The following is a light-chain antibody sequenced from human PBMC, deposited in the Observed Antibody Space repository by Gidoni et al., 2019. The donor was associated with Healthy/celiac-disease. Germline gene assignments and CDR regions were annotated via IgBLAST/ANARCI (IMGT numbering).Light chain of an antibody. V-gene: IGLV3-1*01. CDR2: QDS. J-gene: IGLJ2*01. Sequence: SYELTQPPSVSVSPGQTASITCPGDKLGDKYACWYQQKPGQSPVLVIYQDSKLPSGIPERFSGSNSGNTATLTISGTQAMDEADYCCQAWDRGVVFGGGTKLTGL. CDR1: KLGDKY. CDR3: QAWDRGVV.